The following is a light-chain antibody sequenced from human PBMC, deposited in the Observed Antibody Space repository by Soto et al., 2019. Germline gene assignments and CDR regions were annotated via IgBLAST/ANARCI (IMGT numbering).Light chain of an antibody. Sequence: SYELTQPPSVSVSPGQTARITCSGDKLGEKFACWYQQKPGQSPVVVIYEDRKRPSAIPERFSGSNAGNTATLTISGTEAMDEADYYCQTWDNSTVGFGGGTKLTV. CDR1: KLGEKF. J-gene: IGLJ2*01. CDR2: EDR. CDR3: QTWDNSTVG. V-gene: IGLV3-1*01.